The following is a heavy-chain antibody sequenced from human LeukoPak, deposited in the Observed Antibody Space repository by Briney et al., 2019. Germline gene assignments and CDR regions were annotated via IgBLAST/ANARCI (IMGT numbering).Heavy chain of an antibody. CDR1: GYTFTSYA. J-gene: IGHJ6*03. CDR2: INTNTRNP. Sequence: GASVKVSCKASGYTFTSYAMNWVRQAPGQGLEWMGWINTNTRNPTYAQGSTGRFVFSLDSSVSTAYLQISSLKAEDTAVYYCARQLRIRDYYHYYMDVWGKGTTVTVSS. CDR3: ARQLRIRDYYHYYMDV. D-gene: IGHD4-23*01. V-gene: IGHV7-4-1*02.